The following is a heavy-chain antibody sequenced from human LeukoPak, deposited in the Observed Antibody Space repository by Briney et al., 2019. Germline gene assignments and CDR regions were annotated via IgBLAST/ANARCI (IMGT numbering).Heavy chain of an antibody. Sequence: SKTLSLTCTVSGGSISNYYWSWIRQPPGKGLEWIGYVYYSGSTNYNPSLKSRVTISVDTSKNQFSLKLSSVTAADTAVYYCARHQPWGTTMGPVMDVWGQGTTVTVSS. V-gene: IGHV4-59*08. CDR3: ARHQPWGTTMGPVMDV. J-gene: IGHJ6*02. CDR2: VYYSGST. CDR1: GGSISNYY. D-gene: IGHD1-1*01.